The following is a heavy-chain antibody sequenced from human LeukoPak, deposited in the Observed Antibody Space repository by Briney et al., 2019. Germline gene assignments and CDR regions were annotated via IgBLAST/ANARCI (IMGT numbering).Heavy chain of an antibody. CDR3: ARLSSSSSSLFDY. Sequence: PSETLSLTCTVSGGSISSSSYYWGWIRQPPGKGLEWIGSIYYSGSTYYNPSLKSRVTISVDTSKNQFSLKLSSVTAADTAVYYCARLSSSSSSLFDYWGQGTLVTVSS. D-gene: IGHD6-6*01. J-gene: IGHJ4*02. CDR1: GGSISSSSYY. CDR2: IYYSGST. V-gene: IGHV4-39*01.